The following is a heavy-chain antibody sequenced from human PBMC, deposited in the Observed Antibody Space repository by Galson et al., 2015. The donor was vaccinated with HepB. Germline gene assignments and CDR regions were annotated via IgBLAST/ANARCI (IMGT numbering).Heavy chain of an antibody. Sequence: SVKVSCKASGFTFTSSAVQWVRQARGQRLEWVGWIVVGSGNTNYAQKFQERVTITRDMSTSTAYMELSSLRSEDTAVYYCAADPSGFWSGYYADDYWGQGTLVTVSS. CDR2: IVVGSGNT. CDR1: GFTFTSSA. D-gene: IGHD3-3*01. J-gene: IGHJ4*02. CDR3: AADPSGFWSGYYADDY. V-gene: IGHV1-58*01.